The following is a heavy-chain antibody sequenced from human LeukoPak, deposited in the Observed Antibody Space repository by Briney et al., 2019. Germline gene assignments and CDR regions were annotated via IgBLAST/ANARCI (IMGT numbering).Heavy chain of an antibody. J-gene: IGHJ6*02. CDR1: GGSFSGYY. CDR2: INHSGST. CDR3: ARGVSLITMVRGVMYYYYYGMDV. Sequence: LETLSLTCAVYGGSFSGYYWSWIRQPPGKGLEWIGEINHSGSTNYNPSLKSRVTISVDTSKNQFSLKLSSVTAADTAVYYCARGVSLITMVRGVMYYYYYGMDVWGQGTTVTVSS. V-gene: IGHV4-34*01. D-gene: IGHD3-10*01.